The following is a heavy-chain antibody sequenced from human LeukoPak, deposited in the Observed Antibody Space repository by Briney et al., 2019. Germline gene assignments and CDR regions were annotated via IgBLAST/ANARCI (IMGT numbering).Heavy chain of an antibody. D-gene: IGHD3-10*01. CDR2: VSGSGGST. Sequence: GGSLRLSCTTSGISFSNYAMSWVRQAPGKGLEWVSSVSGSGGSTCYANSVKGRFPISRDNAKNTVYLEMNRLGAEDRAGYFCAKGGQNYDGWGFDFWGQGPLVTVFS. CDR3: AKGGQNYDGWGFDF. CDR1: GISFSNYA. J-gene: IGHJ5*01. V-gene: IGHV3-23*01.